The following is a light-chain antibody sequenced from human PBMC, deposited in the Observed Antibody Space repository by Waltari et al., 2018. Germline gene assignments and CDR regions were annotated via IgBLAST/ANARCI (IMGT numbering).Light chain of an antibody. J-gene: IGKJ1*01. CDR3: QQYGASRRT. V-gene: IGKV3-20*01. CDR1: QSVSSQY. Sequence: EIVLTQSPGTLSLSPGERATISCRASQSVSSQYLAWYQQKPGQAPRLLIYGASSRATGIPDRFSGSGSGTDFSLTISRLESEDFAVYYCQQYGASRRTFGQGTKVEIK. CDR2: GAS.